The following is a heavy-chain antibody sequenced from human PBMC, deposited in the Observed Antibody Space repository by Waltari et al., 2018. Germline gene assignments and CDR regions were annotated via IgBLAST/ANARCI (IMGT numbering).Heavy chain of an antibody. CDR1: GYTFTSYS. CDR3: VRDGSGASFTFNY. D-gene: IGHD1-26*01. Sequence: QVHLVQSGAEVKTPGDSVKVSCKASGYTFTSYSFTWVRQAPGQGLEWMGWINAYNGNTNYAQKFQGRFTMTIDTSTTTAYMELRSLRSDDTAVYYCVRDGSGASFTFNYWGHGTLVTVSS. V-gene: IGHV1-18*01. CDR2: INAYNGNT. J-gene: IGHJ4*01.